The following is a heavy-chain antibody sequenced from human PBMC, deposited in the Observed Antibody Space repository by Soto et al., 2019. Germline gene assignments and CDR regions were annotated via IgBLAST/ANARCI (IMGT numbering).Heavy chain of an antibody. Sequence: PGGSLRLSCAASGFTFSDYYMSWIRQAPGKGLEWLSYISGSESTIYYADSVKGRFTISRNNAQNSLSLQLNSLRAEDTAVYYCARASSGGYPSPWPTYDYWGQGTLVTVSS. V-gene: IGHV3-11*01. D-gene: IGHD2-15*01. CDR1: GFTFSDYY. CDR2: ISGSESTI. J-gene: IGHJ4*02. CDR3: ARASSGGYPSPWPTYDY.